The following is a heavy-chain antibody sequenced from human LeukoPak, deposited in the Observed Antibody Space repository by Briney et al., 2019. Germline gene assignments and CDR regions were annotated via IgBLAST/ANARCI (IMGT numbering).Heavy chain of an antibody. J-gene: IGHJ4*02. CDR3: VREHDWGDFDY. Sequence: PSETLSLTCTVSGGSISSSSYYWGCIRQPPGKGLERIGSIYYSGSTYYNPSLKSRITISVDTSKNQFSLKVISVTAADTAVYYCVREHDWGDFDYWGQGTLVTVSS. V-gene: IGHV4-39*07. CDR2: IYYSGST. D-gene: IGHD3-9*01. CDR1: GGSISSSSYY.